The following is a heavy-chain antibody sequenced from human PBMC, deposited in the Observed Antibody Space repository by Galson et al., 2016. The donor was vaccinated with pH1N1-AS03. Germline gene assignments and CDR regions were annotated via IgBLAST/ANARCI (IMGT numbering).Heavy chain of an antibody. D-gene: IGHD4-17*01. J-gene: IGHJ4*02. CDR2: IIPILGIT. Sequence: VKVSCKASGGTFSSDAINWVRQAPGQGLEWMGRIIPILGITDYAQKFQGRVTITADKSTSTAYMEVSSLRSEDTAVYYCARDTSTTATTHFDCWGQGTLVTISS. V-gene: IGHV1-69*10. CDR3: ARDTSTTATTHFDC. CDR1: GGTFSSDA.